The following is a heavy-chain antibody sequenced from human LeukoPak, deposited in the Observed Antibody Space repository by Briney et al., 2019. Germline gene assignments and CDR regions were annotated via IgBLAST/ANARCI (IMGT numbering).Heavy chain of an antibody. D-gene: IGHD3-9*01. CDR2: ISYDGSNK. J-gene: IGHJ4*02. CDR1: GFTFSSYA. V-gene: IGHV3-30-3*01. CDR3: ARDPSFYDISTGYHLYYFDY. Sequence: GGSLRLSCAASGFTFSSYAMHWVRQAPGKGLEWVAVISYDGSNKYYADSVKGRFTISRDNSKNTLYLQMNSLRAEDTAVYYCARDPSFYDISTGYHLYYFDYWGQGTLVTVSS.